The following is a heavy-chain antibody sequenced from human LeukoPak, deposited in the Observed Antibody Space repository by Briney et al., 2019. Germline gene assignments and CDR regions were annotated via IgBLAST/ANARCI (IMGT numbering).Heavy chain of an antibody. CDR1: GYTFTGYY. J-gene: IGHJ4*02. V-gene: IGHV1-2*02. D-gene: IGHD3-10*01. CDR2: INPNSGGT. CDR3: ARGITTMVRGVTYYFDY. Sequence: ASVKVSCKASGYTFTGYYMHWVRQAPGQGLEWMGWINPNSGGTNYARKFQGRVTMTRDTSISTAYMELSRLRSDDTAVYYCARGITTMVRGVTYYFDYWGQGTLVTVSS.